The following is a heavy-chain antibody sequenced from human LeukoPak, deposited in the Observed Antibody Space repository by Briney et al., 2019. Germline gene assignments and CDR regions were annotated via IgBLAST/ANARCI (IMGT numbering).Heavy chain of an antibody. J-gene: IGHJ5*02. CDR3: ARVVVVPAADWFDP. CDR1: GGSISSYY. Sequence: SETLSLTCTVSGGSISSYYWSWIRQPPGKGLEWIGYIYYSGSTNYNPSLKSRVTISVDTSKNQFSLKLSSVTAADTAVHYCARVVVVPAADWFDPWGQGTLVTVSS. D-gene: IGHD2-2*01. CDR2: IYYSGST. V-gene: IGHV4-59*01.